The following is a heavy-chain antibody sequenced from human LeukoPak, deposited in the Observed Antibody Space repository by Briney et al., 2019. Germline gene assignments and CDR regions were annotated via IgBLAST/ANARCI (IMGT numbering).Heavy chain of an antibody. D-gene: IGHD6-19*01. V-gene: IGHV4-4*07. CDR3: ARDPPALAGIYYGMDV. CDR1: GGSISSYY. Sequence: PSETLSLTRTVSGGSISSYYWSWIRQPARKGLEWIGRIYTSGSSNYNPSLKSRVTMSVDTSKHQFSLKLSAVTAADMAVYYCARDPPALAGIYYGMDVWGQGTTVTVSS. J-gene: IGHJ6*02. CDR2: IYTSGSS.